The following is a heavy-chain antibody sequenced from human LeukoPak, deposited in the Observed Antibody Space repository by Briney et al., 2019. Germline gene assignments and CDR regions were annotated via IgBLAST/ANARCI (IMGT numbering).Heavy chain of an antibody. V-gene: IGHV3-53*01. CDR2: IYSGGST. D-gene: IGHD2-21*02. CDR1: GFSVSSNY. Sequence: GGSLRLSCAASGFSVSSNYMSWVRQAPGKGLEWVSVIYSGGSTYYADSVKGRFTISRDNSKNTLYLQMKSLRAEDTAVYYCARTDETAPAEDFQHWGQGTLVTVSS. J-gene: IGHJ1*01. CDR3: ARTDETAPAEDFQH.